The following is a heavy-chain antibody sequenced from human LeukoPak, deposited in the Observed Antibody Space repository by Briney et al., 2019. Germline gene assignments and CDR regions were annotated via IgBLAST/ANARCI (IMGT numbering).Heavy chain of an antibody. V-gene: IGHV4-39*07. D-gene: IGHD3-10*01. CDR2: LYNPGSTDNT. J-gene: IGHJ6*02. Sequence: PSETLSLTCTVSGGPISSSSYYWGWIRQPPGKGLEWIGRLYNPGSTDNTDSNPSLQSRVTISADTSMNQFSLRLTSVTAADTAVYYCARDFGAGSYRYGMDVWGQGTTVTVSS. CDR3: ARDFGAGSYRYGMDV. CDR1: GGPISSSSYY.